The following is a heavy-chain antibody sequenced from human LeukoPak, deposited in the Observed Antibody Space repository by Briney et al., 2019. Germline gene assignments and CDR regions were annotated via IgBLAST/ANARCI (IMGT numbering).Heavy chain of an antibody. CDR3: ACEYSSSWFDY. D-gene: IGHD6-13*01. CDR1: GFTFSSYA. J-gene: IGHJ4*02. CDR2: ISYDGSNK. Sequence: GRSLRLSCAASGFTFSSYAMRWVRQAPGKGLEWVAVISYDGSNKYYADSVKGRFTISRDNSKNTLYLQMNSLRAEDTAVYYCACEYSSSWFDYWGQGTLVTVSS. V-gene: IGHV3-30-3*01.